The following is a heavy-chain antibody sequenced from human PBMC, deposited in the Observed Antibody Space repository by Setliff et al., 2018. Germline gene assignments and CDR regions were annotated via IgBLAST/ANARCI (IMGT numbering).Heavy chain of an antibody. CDR3: ARTPGRDYYYYYMDV. J-gene: IGHJ6*03. CDR2: IDWDDDK. CDR1: GFSLSTSGMC. V-gene: IGHV2-70*11. Sequence: SGPTLVNPTQTLTLTCTFSGFSLSTSGMCVSWIRQPPGKALEWLARIDWDDDKYYSTSLKTRLTISKDTSKNQVVLTMTNMDRVDTATYYCARTPGRDYYYYYMDVWGKGTTVTVSS.